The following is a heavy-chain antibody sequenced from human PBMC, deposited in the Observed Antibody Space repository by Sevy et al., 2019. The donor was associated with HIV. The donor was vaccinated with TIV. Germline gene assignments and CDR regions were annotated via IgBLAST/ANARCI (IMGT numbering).Heavy chain of an antibody. V-gene: IGHV3-21*01. Sequence: GGSLRLSCVASEFAFSSYSMSWVRQVPGKGLEWLSFIATSYHIYYADSVRGRFTISRDNDKKSVYLQMNSLRVDDTAVYYCARENGYCTGNSCYRSAFDLWGQGTTVTVSS. CDR1: EFAFSSYS. D-gene: IGHD2-8*02. J-gene: IGHJ3*01. CDR2: IATSYHI. CDR3: ARENGYCTGNSCYRSAFDL.